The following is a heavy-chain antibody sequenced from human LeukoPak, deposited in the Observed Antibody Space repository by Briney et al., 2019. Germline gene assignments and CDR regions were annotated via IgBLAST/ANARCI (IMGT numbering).Heavy chain of an antibody. CDR1: GCSISIYY. D-gene: IGHD3-22*01. Sequence: SETLSLTCTVSGCSISIYYWMWIRQPAGKGLEWIGRISSSGSNNHHPSLKSRVTISVDTSKNQFSLQLSSVTAADTAVYFCARGPYSYDSSGAFDIWGQGTMVTVSS. J-gene: IGHJ3*02. CDR3: ARGPYSYDSSGAFDI. V-gene: IGHV4-4*07. CDR2: ISSSGSN.